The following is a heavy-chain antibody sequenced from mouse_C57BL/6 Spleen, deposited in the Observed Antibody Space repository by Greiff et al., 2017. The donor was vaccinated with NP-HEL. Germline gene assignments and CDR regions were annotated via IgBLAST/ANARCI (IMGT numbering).Heavy chain of an antibody. CDR3: ARRGGRLLAMDY. CDR2: ISSGGSYT. Sequence: EVKLMESGGDLVKPGGSLKLSCAASGFTFSSYGMSWVRQTPDKRLEWVATISSGGSYTYYPDSVKGRFTISRDNAKNTLYLQMSSLKSEDTAMYYYARRGGRLLAMDYWGQGTSVTVSS. CDR1: GFTFSSYG. D-gene: IGHD1-1*01. V-gene: IGHV5-6*02. J-gene: IGHJ4*01.